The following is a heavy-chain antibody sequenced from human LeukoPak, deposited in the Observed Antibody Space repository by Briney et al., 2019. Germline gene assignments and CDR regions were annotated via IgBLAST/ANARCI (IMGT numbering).Heavy chain of an antibody. CDR1: GFTFRSYG. Sequence: GGSLRLSCTASGFTFRSYGMTWVRQAPGKGLEWVSGLSGDGYSTYYADSVKGRFTISRDNSKNTLYLQMNSLRAEDTAVYYCAKDLYYDSSGCLDYWGQGTLVTVSS. V-gene: IGHV3-23*01. CDR3: AKDLYYDSSGCLDY. CDR2: LSGDGYST. J-gene: IGHJ4*02. D-gene: IGHD3-22*01.